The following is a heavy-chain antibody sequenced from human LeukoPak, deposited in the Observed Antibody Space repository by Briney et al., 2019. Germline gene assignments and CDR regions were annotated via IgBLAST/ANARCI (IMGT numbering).Heavy chain of an antibody. CDR1: GFTFSSYA. J-gene: IGHJ6*03. CDR2: ISYDGSNK. Sequence: GGSLRLSCAASGFTFSSYAMHWVRQAPGKGLEWVAVISYDGSNKYYADSVKGRFTISRDNSKNTLYLQMNSLRAEDTAVYYCARDPQRRFLEWYLSYYYYYMDVWGKGTTVTVSS. V-gene: IGHV3-30*04. CDR3: ARDPQRRFLEWYLSYYYYYMDV. D-gene: IGHD3-3*01.